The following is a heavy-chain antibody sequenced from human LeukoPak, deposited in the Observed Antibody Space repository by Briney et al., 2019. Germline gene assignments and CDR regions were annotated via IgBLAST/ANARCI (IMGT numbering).Heavy chain of an antibody. J-gene: IGHJ6*02. CDR2: INPSGGST. V-gene: IGHV1-46*01. D-gene: IGHD2-21*01. CDR1: GYTFTKYY. CDR3: ARGDSKFYYGIDV. Sequence: ASVKVSCKASGYTFTKYYIHWVRQAPGQGLEYMGLINPSGGSTDYAQKFQGRVTLTRDTSTSTVYMDLRSLRSEDTAVYYCARGDSKFYYGIDVWGQGTTVTVSS.